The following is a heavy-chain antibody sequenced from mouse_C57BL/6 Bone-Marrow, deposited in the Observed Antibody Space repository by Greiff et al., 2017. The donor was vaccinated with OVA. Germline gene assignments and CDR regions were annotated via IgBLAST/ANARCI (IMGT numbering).Heavy chain of an antibody. CDR3: ARLRGLRRDPFAY. J-gene: IGHJ3*01. D-gene: IGHD2-4*01. V-gene: IGHV1-55*01. CDR1: GYTFTSYW. Sequence: QVQLKQPGAELVKPGASVKMSCKASGYTFTSYWITWVKQRPGQCLEWIGDIYPGSGSTNYNEKFKSKATLTVDTSSSTAYMQLSSLTSEDSAVYYCARLRGLRRDPFAYWGQGTLVTVSA. CDR2: IYPGSGST.